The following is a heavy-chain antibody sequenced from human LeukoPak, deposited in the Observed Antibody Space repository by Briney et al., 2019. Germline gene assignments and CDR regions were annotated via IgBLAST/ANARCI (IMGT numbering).Heavy chain of an antibody. CDR2: IKRKTDGGTT. Sequence: PGGSLRLSCAASGFTFNNAWMSWVRQTPGKGLEWVGRIKRKTDGGTTDYAAPVKGRFTISRDDSKNTLYLQMNSLKTEDTAVYYCTTRRPYFYDTSTCYFFDYWGQGTLVTVSS. CDR3: TTRRPYFYDTSTCYFFDY. CDR1: GFTFNNAW. J-gene: IGHJ4*02. V-gene: IGHV3-15*01. D-gene: IGHD3-22*01.